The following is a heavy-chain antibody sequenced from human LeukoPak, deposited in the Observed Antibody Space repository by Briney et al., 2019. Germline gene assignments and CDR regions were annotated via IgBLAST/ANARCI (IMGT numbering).Heavy chain of an antibody. CDR3: ARSYSYGQNNWFDP. J-gene: IGHJ5*02. Sequence: SETLSLTCTVSGGSISSSSYYWGWIRQPPGKGLEWFGSIYYSGSTYYNPSLKSRVTISVDTPKNQFSLKLSSVTAVDTAVYYCARSYSYGQNNWFDPWGQGTLVTVSS. CDR2: IYYSGST. D-gene: IGHD5-18*01. V-gene: IGHV4-39*07. CDR1: GGSISSSSYY.